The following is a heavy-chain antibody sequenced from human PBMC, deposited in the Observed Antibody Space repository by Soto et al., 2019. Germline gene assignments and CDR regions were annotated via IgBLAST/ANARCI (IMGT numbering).Heavy chain of an antibody. CDR1: GFNVSSSN. CDR3: ARVSPTATADTYYYSGLDV. V-gene: IGHV3-53*01. CDR2: IYSGGST. J-gene: IGHJ6*02. Sequence: EVQLVESGGGLIQPGGSLRLSCAASGFNVSSSNMNWVRQTPGKGLECVSVIYSGGSTYFADSVKGRFTISRDNSKNTLYLQMNSLRAEDTAVYYCARVSPTATADTYYYSGLDVWGQGTTVTVSS. D-gene: IGHD6-13*01.